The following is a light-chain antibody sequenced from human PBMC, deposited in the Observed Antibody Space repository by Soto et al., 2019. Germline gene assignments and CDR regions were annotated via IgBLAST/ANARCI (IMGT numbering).Light chain of an antibody. Sequence: DVVMTQSPLSLPVTLGQPASISCKSSQTLVSSDGNTYLSWFQQRPGQSPRRLIYKASNRDSGVPDRSSGSGSGTDFTLKISRVEAEDVGTYYCMQGAHWPPWTFGQGTKVEIK. CDR2: KAS. CDR3: MQGAHWPPWT. CDR1: QTLVSSDGNTY. V-gene: IGKV2-30*01. J-gene: IGKJ1*01.